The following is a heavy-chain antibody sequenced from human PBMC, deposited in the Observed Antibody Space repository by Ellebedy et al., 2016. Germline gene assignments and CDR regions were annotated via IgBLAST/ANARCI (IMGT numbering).Heavy chain of an antibody. CDR1: GFTFTSYA. D-gene: IGHD2/OR15-2a*01. J-gene: IGHJ5*02. Sequence: GESLKISCAASGFTFTSYAMSWVRQAPGKGLEWVSTISATGSSAYYADSLKGRFTISRDNSRNTVYLQMNSLRAEDTAVYYCAKDRITYNRGTSLDPWGQGTLVTVSS. CDR3: AKDRITYNRGTSLDP. V-gene: IGHV3-23*01. CDR2: ISATGSSA.